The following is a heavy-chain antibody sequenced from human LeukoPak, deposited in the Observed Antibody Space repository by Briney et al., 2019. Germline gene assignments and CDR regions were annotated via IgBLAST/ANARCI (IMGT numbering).Heavy chain of an antibody. Sequence: GGSLGLSCAASGFTFSSYAMPWVRQAPGKGLEWVAVISYDGSNKYYADSVKGRFTISRDNSKNTLYLQMNSLRAEDTAVYYCARDHQWLGTFDYWGQGTLVTVSS. CDR3: ARDHQWLGTFDY. D-gene: IGHD6-19*01. CDR1: GFTFSSYA. V-gene: IGHV3-30-3*01. CDR2: ISYDGSNK. J-gene: IGHJ4*02.